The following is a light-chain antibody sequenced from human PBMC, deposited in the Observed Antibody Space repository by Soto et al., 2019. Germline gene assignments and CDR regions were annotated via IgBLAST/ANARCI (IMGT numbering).Light chain of an antibody. J-gene: IGLJ3*02. CDR1: NIGTKS. Sequence: SYELTQPPSVSVAPGQTARITCGGNNIGTKSVHWYPQRPGQAPVLVVYDDSDRPSGLPERFSGTNSGNTATLTISRVEAGDDADYSFQLRDSSSDHWVFGGGTKLTVL. V-gene: IGLV3-21*02. CDR3: QLRDSSSDHWV. CDR2: DDS.